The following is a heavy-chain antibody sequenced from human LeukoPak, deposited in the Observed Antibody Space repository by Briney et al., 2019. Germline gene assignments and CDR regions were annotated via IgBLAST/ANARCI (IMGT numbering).Heavy chain of an antibody. J-gene: IGHJ4*02. Sequence: SVKVSCKASGGTFSSYTISWVRQAPGQGLEWMGRIIPILGIANYAQKFQGRVTITADKPTSTAYMELSSLRSEDTAVYYCARDHSSGYYPDYFDYWGQGTLVTVSS. CDR3: ARDHSSGYYPDYFDY. CDR1: GGTFSSYT. V-gene: IGHV1-69*04. D-gene: IGHD3-22*01. CDR2: IIPILGIA.